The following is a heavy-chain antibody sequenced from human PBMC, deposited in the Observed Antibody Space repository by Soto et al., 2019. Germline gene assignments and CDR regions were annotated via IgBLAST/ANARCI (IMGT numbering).Heavy chain of an antibody. J-gene: IGHJ4*02. Sequence: GGSLRLSCADSGFRFSSYSMSWVRQTPGKGLEWVAAITATGDRTYYADSVTGRFTISRDNSKKTHYLQMTSLRAEDTAMYYCATMNGYFEYWGQGTPVTVAS. V-gene: IGHV3-23*01. CDR1: GFRFSSYS. CDR3: ATMNGYFEY. CDR2: ITATGDRT. D-gene: IGHD3-22*01.